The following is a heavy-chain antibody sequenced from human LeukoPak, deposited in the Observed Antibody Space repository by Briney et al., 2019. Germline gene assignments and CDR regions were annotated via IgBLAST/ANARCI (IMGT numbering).Heavy chain of an antibody. CDR3: ARQRITGGYYDSSGCYY. V-gene: IGHV4-39*01. CDR1: GGSISSSSYY. J-gene: IGHJ4*02. D-gene: IGHD3-22*01. CDR2: IYYSGST. Sequence: PSETLSLTCTVSGGSISSSSYYWGWIRQPPGKGLEWIGSIYYSGSTYYNPSLKSRVTISVDTSKNQFSLKLSSVTAADTAVYYCARQRITGGYYDSSGCYYWGQGTLVTVSS.